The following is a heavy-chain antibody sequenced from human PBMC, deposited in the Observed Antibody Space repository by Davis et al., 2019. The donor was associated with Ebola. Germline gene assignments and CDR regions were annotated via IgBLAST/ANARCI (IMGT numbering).Heavy chain of an antibody. CDR1: GFTFSSYA. V-gene: IGHV3-23*01. D-gene: IGHD6-13*01. Sequence: PGGSLRLSCAASGFTFSSYAMSWVRQAPGKGLEWVSAISGSGGSTYYADSVKGRFTISRDNSKNTLYLQMNSLRAEDTAVYYCTSAAGLYYYYYYMDVWGKGTTVTVSS. CDR2: ISGSGGST. CDR3: TSAAGLYYYYYYMDV. J-gene: IGHJ6*03.